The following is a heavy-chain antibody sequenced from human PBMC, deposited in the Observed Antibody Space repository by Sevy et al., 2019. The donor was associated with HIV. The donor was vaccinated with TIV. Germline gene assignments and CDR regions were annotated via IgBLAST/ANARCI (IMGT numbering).Heavy chain of an antibody. V-gene: IGHV3-30-3*01. Sequence: GGSLRLSCAASGFTFSSYAMHWVRQAPGKGLEWVAVISYDGSNKHYADSVKGRFTISRDNSKNTLYLQMNSLRAEDTAVYYCARVGVIVPAATVYYYFDYWGQGTLVTVSS. D-gene: IGHD2-2*01. CDR2: ISYDGSNK. CDR1: GFTFSSYA. CDR3: ARVGVIVPAATVYYYFDY. J-gene: IGHJ4*02.